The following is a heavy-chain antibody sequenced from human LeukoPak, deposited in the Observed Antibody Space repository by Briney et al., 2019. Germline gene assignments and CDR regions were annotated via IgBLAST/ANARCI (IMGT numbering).Heavy chain of an antibody. Sequence: ASVKVSCNASGYTFTGYYMHWVRQAPGQGLEWMGWINPNSGGTNFAQKFQGRVTMTRDTSISTAYMELSRLRSDDTAVYYCARGGFGELVPSQFDYWGQGTLVTVSS. V-gene: IGHV1-2*02. D-gene: IGHD3-10*01. CDR2: INPNSGGT. J-gene: IGHJ4*02. CDR1: GYTFTGYY. CDR3: ARGGFGELVPSQFDY.